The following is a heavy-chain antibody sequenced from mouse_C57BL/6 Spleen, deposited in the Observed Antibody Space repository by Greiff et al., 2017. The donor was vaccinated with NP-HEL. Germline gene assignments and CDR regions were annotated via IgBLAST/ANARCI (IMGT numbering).Heavy chain of an antibody. J-gene: IGHJ2*01. CDR3: ARNAMEGYFDY. CDR1: GYTFTSYW. Sequence: QVHVKQSGAELVKPGASVKMSCKASGYTFTSYWITWVKQRPGQGLEWIGDLYPGSGSTNYNEKFKSKATLTVDTSSSTAYMQLSSLTSEDSAVYYCARNAMEGYFDYWGQGTTLTVSS. V-gene: IGHV1-55*01. CDR2: LYPGSGST.